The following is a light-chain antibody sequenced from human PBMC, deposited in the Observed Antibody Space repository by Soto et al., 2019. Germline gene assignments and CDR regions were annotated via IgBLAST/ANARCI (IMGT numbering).Light chain of an antibody. V-gene: IGLV1-51*01. CDR2: DNN. CDR3: GTWDSSLSAVV. J-gene: IGLJ2*01. Sequence: QAVLTQPPSVSAAPGQTVTISCSGSSSNIGNNYVSWYQQLPGTAPKLLTYDNNKRPSGIPDRFSGSKSGTSATLGITGLQTGDEADYYCGTWDSSLSAVVFGGGTQLTVL. CDR1: SSNIGNNY.